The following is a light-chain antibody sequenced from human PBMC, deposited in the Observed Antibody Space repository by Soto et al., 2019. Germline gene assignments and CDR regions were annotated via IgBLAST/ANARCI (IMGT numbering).Light chain of an antibody. J-gene: IGKJ1*01. CDR2: GAS. CDR3: QKYDSAHLT. CDR1: QGISNN. V-gene: IGKV1-27*01. Sequence: DIQMTQSPSSLSASVGDRVTITCRASQGISNNLAWYQQKPGKVPKLLIYGASTLQSGVQSRFSGSGSGTDFSITISSLQTEDVGSYYCQKYDSAHLTFGQGTKVE.